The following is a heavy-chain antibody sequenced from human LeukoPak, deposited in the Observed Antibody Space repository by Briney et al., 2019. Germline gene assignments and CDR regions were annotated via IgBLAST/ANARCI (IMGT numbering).Heavy chain of an antibody. J-gene: IGHJ4*02. CDR3: TTTNVVATISPDY. Sequence: PGGSLRLSCAASGFTFSNAWMSWVRQAPGKGPEWVGRIKSKTDGGTTDYAAPVKGRFTISRDDSKNTLYLQMNSLKTEDTAVYYCTTTNVVATISPDYWGQGTLVTVSS. CDR1: GFTFSNAW. D-gene: IGHD5-12*01. V-gene: IGHV3-15*01. CDR2: IKSKTDGGTT.